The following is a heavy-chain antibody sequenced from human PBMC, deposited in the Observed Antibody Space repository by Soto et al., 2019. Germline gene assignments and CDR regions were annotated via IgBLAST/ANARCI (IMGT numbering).Heavy chain of an antibody. CDR3: AKYIRLYYYGMDV. Sequence: EVQLLESGGGLVQPGGSLRLSCAASGFTFSSYAMSWVRQAPGKGLEWVSAISGSGGSTYYADSVKGRFTISRDNSKNTLYLQMNSLRAEDSAVYYCAKYIRLYYYGMDVWGQGTTVTVSS. CDR1: GFTFSSYA. CDR2: ISGSGGST. V-gene: IGHV3-23*01. J-gene: IGHJ6*02.